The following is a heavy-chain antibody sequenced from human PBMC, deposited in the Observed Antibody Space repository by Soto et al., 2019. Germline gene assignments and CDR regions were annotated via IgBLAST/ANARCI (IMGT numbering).Heavy chain of an antibody. V-gene: IGHV4-38-2*01. D-gene: IGHD6-13*01. CDR1: GYSISSGYY. Sequence: ASDTLSLTCVVSGYSISSGYYWGWIRQPPGKELEWIASIYHSGNTFYNPSLKSRVSISLDTSKNQFSLNLNSVTAADTAVYYCARVSSSWPYNWFDPWGQGTLVTVSS. J-gene: IGHJ5*02. CDR3: ARVSSSWPYNWFDP. CDR2: IYHSGNT.